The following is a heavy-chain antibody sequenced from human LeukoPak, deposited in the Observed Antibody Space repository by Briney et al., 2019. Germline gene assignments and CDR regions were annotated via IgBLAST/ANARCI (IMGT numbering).Heavy chain of an antibody. Sequence: GASVKVSCKASGYTFTGYYMHWVRQAPGQGLEWMGWINPNSGGTNYAQKFQGRVTMTRDTSISTAYMELSRLRSDDTAVYYCARADNSGNQYVSVSSFYYWGQGTLVTVSS. CDR1: GYTFTGYY. V-gene: IGHV1-2*02. J-gene: IGHJ4*02. CDR2: INPNSGGT. CDR3: ARADNSGNQYVSVSSFYY. D-gene: IGHD1-26*01.